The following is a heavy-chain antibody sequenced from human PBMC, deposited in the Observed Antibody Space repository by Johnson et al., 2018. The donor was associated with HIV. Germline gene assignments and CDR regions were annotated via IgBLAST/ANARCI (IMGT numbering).Heavy chain of an antibody. J-gene: IGHJ3*02. CDR1: GFTVSSNY. Sequence: QVQLVESGGGLIQPGGSLRLSCAASGFTVSSNYMSWVRQAPGKGLEWVAVTWYDASYKYCTDSVKGRFTMSRDNSKNTVYLQMNSLRTEDSALYYCAKDFGSGWADAFDIWGQGTGVTISS. CDR3: AKDFGSGWADAFDI. V-gene: IGHV3-30*02. CDR2: TWYDASYK. D-gene: IGHD6-19*01.